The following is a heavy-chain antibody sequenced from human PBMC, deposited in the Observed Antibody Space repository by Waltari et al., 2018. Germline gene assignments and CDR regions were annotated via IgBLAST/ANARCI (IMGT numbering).Heavy chain of an antibody. D-gene: IGHD4-17*01. CDR1: GYTFTANS. CDR3: TMWDYGDYSAFQY. V-gene: IGHV1-3*04. CDR2: INTGNDKT. Sequence: QVQFVQSGAEAKKPGASVKVSCKAYGYTFTANSIHWVRQAPGQTLEWLGWINTGNDKTKYSQKFQGRVTMTKDTSANTAYMELSSLRSEDTAVYYWTMWDYGDYSAFQYWGQGTLITVSS. J-gene: IGHJ4*02.